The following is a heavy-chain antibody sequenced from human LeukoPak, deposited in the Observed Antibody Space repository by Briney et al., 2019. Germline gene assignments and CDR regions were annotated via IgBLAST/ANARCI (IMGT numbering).Heavy chain of an antibody. CDR1: GFTFSSYG. V-gene: IGHV3-30*03. Sequence: GGSLRLSCAASGFTFSSYGMHWVRQAPGKGLEWVAVISYDGSNKYYADSVKGRFTISRDNAKNTLYLQMNSLRAEDTAVYYCGRDSAVNRDYWGQGTLVTVSS. CDR3: GRDSAVNRDY. J-gene: IGHJ4*02. CDR2: ISYDGSNK. D-gene: IGHD1-14*01.